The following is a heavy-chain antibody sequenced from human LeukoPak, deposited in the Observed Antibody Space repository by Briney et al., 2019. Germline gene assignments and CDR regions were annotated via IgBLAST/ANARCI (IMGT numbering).Heavy chain of an antibody. CDR2: ISDDSSFT. CDR1: GLVFGKYA. CDR3: AKGRCSGPVCDSFDY. D-gene: IGHD5/OR15-5a*01. J-gene: IGHJ4*02. Sequence: GGSLRLSCAASGLVFGKYAMAWVRQAPGKGLECVSIISDDSSFTYYLDSVKGRSTIFRDNSKNTLYLHMNSLKAEDTAVYYCAKGRCSGPVCDSFDYWGQGTLVTVSS. V-gene: IGHV3-23*01.